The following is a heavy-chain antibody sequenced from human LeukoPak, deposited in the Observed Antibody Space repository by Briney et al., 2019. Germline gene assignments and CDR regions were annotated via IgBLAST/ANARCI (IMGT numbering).Heavy chain of an antibody. Sequence: SETLSLTCTVSGGSISSYCWSWIRQPPGKGLEWIGYIYYSGSTNHNPSLKSRVTISVDTSKNQFSLKLSSVTAADTAVYYCAREAGKGWFDPWGQGTLVTVSS. J-gene: IGHJ5*02. V-gene: IGHV4-59*01. D-gene: IGHD4-23*01. CDR3: AREAGKGWFDP. CDR2: IYYSGST. CDR1: GGSISSYC.